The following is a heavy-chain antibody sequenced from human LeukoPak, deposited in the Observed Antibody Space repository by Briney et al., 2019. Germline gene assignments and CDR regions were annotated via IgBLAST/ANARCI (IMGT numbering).Heavy chain of an antibody. CDR1: GLTSSSYE. CDR3: ARDFGCSADSCFSGFDY. J-gene: IGHJ4*02. V-gene: IGHV3-48*03. Sequence: GGSLRLSCAAYGLTSSSYEMNWVRQAPGKGLEWVSYISSSGSTIYYADSVKGRFTISRDNATNSLYLQMNSLRAEDTAVYFCARDFGCSADSCFSGFDYWGQGTLVTVSS. CDR2: ISSSGSTI. D-gene: IGHD2-15*01.